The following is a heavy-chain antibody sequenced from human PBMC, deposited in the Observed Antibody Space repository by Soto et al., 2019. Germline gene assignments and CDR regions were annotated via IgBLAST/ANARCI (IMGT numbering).Heavy chain of an antibody. CDR1: GFPFSSFG. V-gene: IGHV3-33*01. J-gene: IGHJ4*02. CDR3: ARDPSSIAAAGRFDY. Sequence: QVQLVESGGGVVQPGRSLRLSCAASGFPFSSFGMHWVRQAPGKGLEWVAVIWYDGSNKYYADSVKGRFTISRDNSKNTLYLQMNNLRAEDTAVYYCARDPSSIAAAGRFDYWGQGILVSVFS. CDR2: IWYDGSNK. D-gene: IGHD6-13*01.